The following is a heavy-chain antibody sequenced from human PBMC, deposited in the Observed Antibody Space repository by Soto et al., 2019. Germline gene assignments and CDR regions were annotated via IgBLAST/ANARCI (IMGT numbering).Heavy chain of an antibody. CDR3: AKSYSSNWYDYFDY. D-gene: IGHD6-13*01. V-gene: IGHV3-23*01. Sequence: GGSLRLSCAASGFTFSTYAMSWVRQAPGKGLEWVSAISGSGGSTYYADSVKGRFTISRDNSKNTLYLQMNSLRAEDTALYYCAKSYSSNWYDYFDYWGQGTLVTVSS. CDR1: GFTFSTYA. J-gene: IGHJ4*02. CDR2: ISGSGGST.